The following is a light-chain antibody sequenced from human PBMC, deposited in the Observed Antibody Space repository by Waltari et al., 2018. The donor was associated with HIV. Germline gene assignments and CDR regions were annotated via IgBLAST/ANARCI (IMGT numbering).Light chain of an antibody. CDR1: NSNIGNNF. CDR3: GTWDSSLSAVL. J-gene: IGLJ2*01. CDR2: DSN. Sequence: QSVLTQPPSVSAAAGQKVTISCSGRNSNIGNNFVSWYQQLQGTAPKLLIYDSNKRPSGIPDRFSGSKSDTSATLDITGLQTGDEADYYCGTWDSSLSAVLFGGGTKLTVL. V-gene: IGLV1-51*01.